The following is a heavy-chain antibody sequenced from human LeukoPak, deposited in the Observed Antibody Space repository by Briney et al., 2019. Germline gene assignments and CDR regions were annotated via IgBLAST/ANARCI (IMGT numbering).Heavy chain of an antibody. V-gene: IGHV1-46*01. CDR1: GGTFSSYA. CDR3: AREGREAAGFDY. Sequence: ASVKVSCKASGGTFSSYAISWVRQAPGQGLEWMGIINPSGGSTSYAQKFQGRVTMTRDTSTSTVYMELSSLRSEDTAVYYCAREGREAAGFDYWGQGTLVTVSS. D-gene: IGHD6-13*01. J-gene: IGHJ4*02. CDR2: INPSGGST.